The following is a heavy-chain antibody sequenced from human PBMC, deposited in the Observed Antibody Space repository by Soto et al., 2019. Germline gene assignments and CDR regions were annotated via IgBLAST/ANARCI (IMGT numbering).Heavy chain of an antibody. J-gene: IGHJ4*02. D-gene: IGHD3-10*01. V-gene: IGHV3-7*01. Sequence: GGSLRLSCAASGFTFSSYWMSWVRQAPGKGLEWVANIKQDGSEKYYVDSVKGRFTISRDNAKNSLYLQMNSLRAEDTAVYYCAREGYGSGSYTDYWGQGTLVTVSS. CDR1: GFTFSSYW. CDR2: IKQDGSEK. CDR3: AREGYGSGSYTDY.